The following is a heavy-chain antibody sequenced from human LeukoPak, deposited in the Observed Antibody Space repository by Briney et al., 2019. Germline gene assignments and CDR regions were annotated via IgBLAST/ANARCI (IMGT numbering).Heavy chain of an antibody. CDR1: GFTFSSYW. CDR3: ARDIQYYDFWSGYYISDY. V-gene: IGHV3-7*01. CDR2: IKQDGSEK. Sequence: GGSLRLSCAASGFTFSSYWMSWVRQAPGKGLEWVANIKQDGSEKYYVDSVKGRFTISRDSAKNSLYLQMNSLRAEDTAVYYCARDIQYYDFWSGYYISDYWGQGTLVTVSS. D-gene: IGHD3-3*01. J-gene: IGHJ4*02.